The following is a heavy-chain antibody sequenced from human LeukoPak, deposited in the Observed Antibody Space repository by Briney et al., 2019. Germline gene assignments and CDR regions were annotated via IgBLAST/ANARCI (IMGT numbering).Heavy chain of an antibody. Sequence: GGTLRLSCAASGFIFSDYYMSWIRQAPAKGLEWFSYISSGGSTIYYADSVKGRFTISRDNAKNSLYLQMNSLRAEDTAVYYCARDIYYYDSSGYYFPGGSDYWGQGTLVTVSS. CDR2: ISSGGSTI. CDR3: ARDIYYYDSSGYYFPGGSDY. D-gene: IGHD3-22*01. J-gene: IGHJ4*02. CDR1: GFIFSDYY. V-gene: IGHV3-11*04.